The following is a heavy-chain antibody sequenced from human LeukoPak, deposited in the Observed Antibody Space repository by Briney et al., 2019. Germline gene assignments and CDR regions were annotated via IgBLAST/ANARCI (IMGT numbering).Heavy chain of an antibody. CDR1: GFTFSSYA. J-gene: IGHJ4*02. Sequence: PGGSLRLSCAASGFTFSSYAMSWVRQAPGKGLEWVSAISGSGGSTYYADSVKGRFTISRDHSKNTLYLQMNSLRAEDTAVYYCAKTDIVVVPAAMRGYYFDYWGQGTLVTVSS. D-gene: IGHD2-2*01. CDR3: AKTDIVVVPAAMRGYYFDY. CDR2: ISGSGGST. V-gene: IGHV3-23*01.